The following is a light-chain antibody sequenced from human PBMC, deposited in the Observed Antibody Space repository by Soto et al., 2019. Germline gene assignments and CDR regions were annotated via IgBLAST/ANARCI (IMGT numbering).Light chain of an antibody. Sequence: EIVLTQSPGTLSLSPGERATLSCRASQSVSSSYLAWYQQKPGQAPRLLINGASSRATGIPDRFSGSGSGTDFTLTISRLEPEDFAVYYCQQYGTSPPSTFGQGTRWRL. CDR3: QQYGTSPPST. CDR2: GAS. J-gene: IGKJ5*01. CDR1: QSVSSSY. V-gene: IGKV3-20*01.